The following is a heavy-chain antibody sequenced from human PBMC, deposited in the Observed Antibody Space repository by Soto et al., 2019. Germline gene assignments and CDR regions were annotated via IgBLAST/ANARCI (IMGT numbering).Heavy chain of an antibody. J-gene: IGHJ6*02. CDR2: IWYDGSNK. CDR1: GFTFSSYG. D-gene: IGHD2-15*01. CDR3: ARDIDLGYCSGGSCYKDYYGMDV. V-gene: IGHV3-33*01. Sequence: SLRLSCAASGFTFSSYGMHWVRQAPGKGLEWVAVIWYDGSNKYYADSVKGRFTISRDNSKNTLYLQMNSLRAEDTAVYYCARDIDLGYCSGGSCYKDYYGMDVWGQGTTVTVSS.